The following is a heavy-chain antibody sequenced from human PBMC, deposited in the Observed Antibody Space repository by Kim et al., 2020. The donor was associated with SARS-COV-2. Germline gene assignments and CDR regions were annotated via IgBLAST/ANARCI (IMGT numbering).Heavy chain of an antibody. D-gene: IGHD3-3*02. J-gene: IGHJ6*01. CDR2: SNYSGST. CDR3: STRISDNFYYSSGLDV. Sequence: SETLSLTCTVSGCSISSYYCCCFRQPPAKGLEWLGYSNYSGSTNYYPSSLNRRTITSDNTTNNYSFLLSTSTDAATAADYYSTRISDNFYYSSGLDVW. CDR1: GCSISSYY. V-gene: IGHV4-59*08.